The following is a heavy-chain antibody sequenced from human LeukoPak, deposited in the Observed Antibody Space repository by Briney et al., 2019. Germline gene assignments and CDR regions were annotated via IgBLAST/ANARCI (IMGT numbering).Heavy chain of an antibody. J-gene: IGHJ4*02. CDR1: GYTFTGYY. D-gene: IGHD3-22*01. Sequence: ASVKVSCKTSGYTFTGYYVHWVRQAPGQGLEWMGWINPNSGGTNYAQKFQGWVTMTRDTSISTAYMELSRLRSDDTAVYYCARGAVYDSSGYHYPRGYFDYWGQGTLVTDSS. CDR2: INPNSGGT. CDR3: ARGAVYDSSGYHYPRGYFDY. V-gene: IGHV1-2*04.